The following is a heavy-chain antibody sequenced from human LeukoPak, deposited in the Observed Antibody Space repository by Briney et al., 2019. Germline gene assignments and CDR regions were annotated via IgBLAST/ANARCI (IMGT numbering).Heavy chain of an antibody. CDR3: AKDVVRGVMWYFDY. CDR1: GFTFSSYA. J-gene: IGHJ4*02. CDR2: ISGSGGST. V-gene: IGHV3-23*01. D-gene: IGHD3-10*01. Sequence: GGSLRLSCTASGFTFSSYAMSWVRQAPGKGLEWVSAISGSGGSTYYADSVKGRFTISRDNSKNTLYLQMNSLRAEDTAVYYCAKDVVRGVMWYFDYWGQGTLVTVSS.